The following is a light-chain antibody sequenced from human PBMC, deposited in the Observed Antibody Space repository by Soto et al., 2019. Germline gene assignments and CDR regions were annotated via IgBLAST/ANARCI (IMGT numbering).Light chain of an antibody. CDR3: QQYGNSPYT. J-gene: IGKJ2*01. CDR1: QSVTTSY. Sequence: EIVLTQSPGTLSLSPGERATLSCRASQSVTTSYLAWYQQKPGQAPRLLIYGASSRATGIPDRFSGSGSGTDFTLTISRLDPEDFAVYYCQQYGNSPYTFGQGTTLEIK. CDR2: GAS. V-gene: IGKV3-20*01.